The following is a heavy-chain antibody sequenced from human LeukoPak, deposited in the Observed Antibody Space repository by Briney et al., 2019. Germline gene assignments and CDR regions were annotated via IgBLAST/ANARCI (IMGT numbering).Heavy chain of an antibody. CDR2: MNPNSGET. CDR3: ARGGSSSTYYFGY. Sequence: MNPNSGETGSAQKFQGRVTITWNTSISTAYMELSSLRSEDTAVYYCARGGSSSTYYFGYWGQGTLVTVSS. V-gene: IGHV1-8*03. J-gene: IGHJ4*02. D-gene: IGHD6-13*01.